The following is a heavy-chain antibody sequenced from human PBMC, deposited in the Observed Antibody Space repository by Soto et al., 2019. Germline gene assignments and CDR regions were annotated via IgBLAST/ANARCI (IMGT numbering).Heavy chain of an antibody. V-gene: IGHV3-23*01. D-gene: IGHD1-26*01. Sequence: VQLLESGGGLVQPGESLRLSCAASGFTFSNYVMGWVRQAPGEGLELVSSITETGVNTNYAASGKGRFTISRDNSKNTLYLQMNSLRADDTAIYYCAKREIRHFDYWGQGTLVTVSS. CDR3: AKREIRHFDY. CDR2: ITETGVNT. J-gene: IGHJ4*02. CDR1: GFTFSNYV.